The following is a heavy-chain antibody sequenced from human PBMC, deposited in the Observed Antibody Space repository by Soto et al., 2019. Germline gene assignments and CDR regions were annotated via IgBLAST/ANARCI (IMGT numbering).Heavy chain of an antibody. D-gene: IGHD4-4*01. CDR1: VYSFTSYW. J-gene: IGHJ6*02. CDR2: IYPGDSDT. Sequence: GESLKISCKGSVYSFTSYWIGWVRQMPGKGLEWMGLIYPGDSDTRYSPSFQGQVTISADKSISTAYLQWSSLKASDTAMYYCARENGHYRAANGMDVGGQGTTVTVS. V-gene: IGHV5-51*01. CDR3: ARENGHYRAANGMDV.